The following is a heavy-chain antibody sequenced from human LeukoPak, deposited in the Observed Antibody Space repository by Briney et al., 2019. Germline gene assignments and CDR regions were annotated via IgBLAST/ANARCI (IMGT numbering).Heavy chain of an antibody. V-gene: IGHV3-7*01. CDR1: GFTFSRYW. D-gene: IGHD3-10*01. J-gene: IGHJ4*02. Sequence: PGRSHTLSCAASGFTFSRYWMTWVRLAPGQGLVRVANIKQEGTEYYYVDSVRGRLTISRDNARSSLYLQMNSLRAEDTAVYYCAREDRGRVYFDYWGQGTLVTVSP. CDR2: IKQEGTEY. CDR3: AREDRGRVYFDY.